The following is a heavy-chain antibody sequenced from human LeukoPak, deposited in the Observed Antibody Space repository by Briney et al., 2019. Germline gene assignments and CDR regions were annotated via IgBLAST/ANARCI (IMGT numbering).Heavy chain of an antibody. J-gene: IGHJ6*02. CDR1: GYTFTSYD. CDR2: MNPNSGNT. D-gene: IGHD2-2*01. CDR3: ARDGYRSSTSCGQHFYGMDV. Sequence: ASVKVSCKASGYTFTSYDINWVRQATGQGLEWMGWMNPNSGNTGYAQKFQGRVTMTRNTSISTAYMELSSLRSEDTAVYYCARDGYRSSTSCGQHFYGMDVWGQGTTVTVSS. V-gene: IGHV1-8*01.